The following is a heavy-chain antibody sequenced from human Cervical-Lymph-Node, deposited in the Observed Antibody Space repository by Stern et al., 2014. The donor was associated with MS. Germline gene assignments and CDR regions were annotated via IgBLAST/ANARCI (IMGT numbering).Heavy chain of an antibody. CDR2: VFHTGTT. V-gene: IGHV4-59*01. CDR3: ARKALSMDHYFDS. J-gene: IGHJ4*02. CDR1: GASISSYY. D-gene: IGHD2-2*03. Sequence: VQLEESGPGVVKPSETLSLTCTVSGASISSYYWTWIRQPPGRGLEWLGYVFHTGTTNYNPSLKGRVTISLDTSKNQFSLILRSVTAADTAVYYCARKALSMDHYFDSWGQGALVTVSS.